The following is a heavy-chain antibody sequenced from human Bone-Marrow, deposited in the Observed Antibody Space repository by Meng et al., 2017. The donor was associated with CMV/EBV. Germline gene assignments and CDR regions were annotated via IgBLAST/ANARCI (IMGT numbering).Heavy chain of an antibody. J-gene: IGHJ4*02. V-gene: IGHV1-18*01. CDR1: GYTFTSYG. D-gene: IGHD2-2*01. Sequence: ASVKVSCKASGYTFTSYGISWVRQAPGQGLEWMGWISAYNGNTNYAQKLQGRVTMTTDTSTSTAYMELRSLRSDDTAVYYCARAPVGCSSTSCYPNYLDYWGQGTLVTVSS. CDR3: ARAPVGCSSTSCYPNYLDY. CDR2: ISAYNGNT.